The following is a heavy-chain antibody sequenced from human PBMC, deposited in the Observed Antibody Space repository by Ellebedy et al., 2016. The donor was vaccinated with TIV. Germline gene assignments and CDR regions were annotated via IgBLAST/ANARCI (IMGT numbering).Heavy chain of an antibody. J-gene: IGHJ4*02. Sequence: GESLKISCAASGFSFSSYSMNWVRQAPGKGLECVSSITSSSSYIYYADSVKGRFTISRDNAKDSLFLQMNSLRAEDTAVYYCAREVYGSGSPYCDYWGQGTLVTVSS. D-gene: IGHD3-10*01. CDR2: ITSSSSYI. CDR1: GFSFSSYS. V-gene: IGHV3-21*01. CDR3: AREVYGSGSPYCDY.